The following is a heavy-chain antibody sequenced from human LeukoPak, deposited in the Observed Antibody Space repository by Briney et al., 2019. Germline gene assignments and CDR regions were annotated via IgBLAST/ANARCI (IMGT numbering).Heavy chain of an antibody. Sequence: RASVKVSCKVSGYTLTELSMHWVRQAPGKGLEWMGGFDPKDGETIYAQKFQGRVTMTEDTSTDTAYMELSSLRAEDTAVYYCATRGPIWFGGKPSNYNWFDPWGQGTLVTVSS. V-gene: IGHV1-24*01. D-gene: IGHD3-10*01. CDR1: GYTLTELS. CDR2: FDPKDGET. CDR3: ATRGPIWFGGKPSNYNWFDP. J-gene: IGHJ5*02.